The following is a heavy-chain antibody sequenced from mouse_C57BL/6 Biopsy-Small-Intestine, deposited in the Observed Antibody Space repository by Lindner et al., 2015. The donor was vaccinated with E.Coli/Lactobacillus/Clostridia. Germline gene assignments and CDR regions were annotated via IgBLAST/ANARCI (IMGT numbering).Heavy chain of an antibody. CDR1: DYTFTAYY. Sequence: VQLQESGPELVKPGDSVKMSCKASDYTFTAYYMDWLKQSHGKSLEWIGYIYPSNGGTNYNQKFKGKATLTVAKSSSTAYMELHSLTSEDSAVYYCARGEEFAYWGQGTLVTVSA. CDR3: ARGEEFAY. CDR2: IYPSNGGT. V-gene: IGHV1-34*02. J-gene: IGHJ3*01.